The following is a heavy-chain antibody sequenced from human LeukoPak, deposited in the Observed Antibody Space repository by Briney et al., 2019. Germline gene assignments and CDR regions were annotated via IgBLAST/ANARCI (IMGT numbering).Heavy chain of an antibody. CDR2: INTNSGGT. Sequence: ASVKVSCKASGYTFTGYYMHWVRQAPGQGLEWMGWINTNSGGTNYAQKFQGRVTMTRDTSISTAYMELSRLRSDDTAVYYCARDSKRIAAARSPLDYWGQGTLVTVSS. CDR3: ARDSKRIAAARSPLDY. CDR1: GYTFTGYY. J-gene: IGHJ4*02. D-gene: IGHD6-13*01. V-gene: IGHV1-2*02.